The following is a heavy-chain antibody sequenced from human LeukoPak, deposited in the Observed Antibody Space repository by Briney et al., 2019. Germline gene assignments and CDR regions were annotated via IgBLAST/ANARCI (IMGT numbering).Heavy chain of an antibody. V-gene: IGHV3-30-3*01. D-gene: IGHD6-13*01. J-gene: IGHJ4*02. Sequence: GGSLRLSCAASGFTFSSYAMPWVRQAPGKGLEWVAVISYDGSNKYYADPVKGRFTISRDNSNNTLYLQMNSLRAEDTAVYYCASPQIAVAGGTTFDYWGQGTLVTVSS. CDR1: GFTFSSYA. CDR2: ISYDGSNK. CDR3: ASPQIAVAGGTTFDY.